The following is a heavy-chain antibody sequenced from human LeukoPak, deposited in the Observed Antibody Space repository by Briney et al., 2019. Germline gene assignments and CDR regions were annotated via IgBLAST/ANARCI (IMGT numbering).Heavy chain of an antibody. CDR2: INPNSGAT. Sequence: PVASVKVSCKASGYTFSDYHIHWVRQAPGQGLEWMGWINPNSGATNYAQKFQGRVTMTRDTSISTAYMELSRLRSDDTAVYYCARGVVATQRDYYYYYGMDVWGQGTTVTVSS. J-gene: IGHJ6*02. D-gene: IGHD5-12*01. CDR3: ARGVVATQRDYYYYYGMDV. CDR1: GYTFSDYH. V-gene: IGHV1-2*02.